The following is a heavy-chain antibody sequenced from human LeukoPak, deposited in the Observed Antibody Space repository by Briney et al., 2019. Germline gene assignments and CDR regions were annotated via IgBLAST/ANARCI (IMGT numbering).Heavy chain of an antibody. CDR3: ARVHPCDSQKRGVDY. V-gene: IGHV1-18*01. J-gene: IGHJ4*02. Sequence: GASVKVSFKSSGYTFTSYGISWGRQPHGQGLEWMGWISAYNGNTNYAQKLQVRLTMTTVTSTSTAFMEQRSLRSDDTAVVYYARVHPCDSQKRGVDYWGQGTLVTVSS. CDR1: GYTFTSYG. CDR2: ISAYNGNT. D-gene: IGHD3-22*01.